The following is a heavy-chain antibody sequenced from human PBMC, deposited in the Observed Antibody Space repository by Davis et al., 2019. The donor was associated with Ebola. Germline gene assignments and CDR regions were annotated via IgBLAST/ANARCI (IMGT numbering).Heavy chain of an antibody. CDR2: INSDGSST. D-gene: IGHD6-19*01. CDR1: GFTFSSYW. J-gene: IGHJ4*02. V-gene: IGHV3-74*01. CDR3: ARGSGYSSGWSDY. Sequence: HTGGSLRLSCAASGFTFSSYWMHWVRQAPGKGLVWVSRINSDGSSTSYADSVKGRFTISRDNAKNTLYLQMNSLRAEDTAVYYCARGSGYSSGWSDYWGQGTLVTVSS.